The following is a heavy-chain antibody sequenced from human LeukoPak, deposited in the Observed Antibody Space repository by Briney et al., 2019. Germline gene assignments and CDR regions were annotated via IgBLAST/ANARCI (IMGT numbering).Heavy chain of an antibody. CDR2: IYHSGST. CDR3: ARVSRLRRDGSSYYFGY. Sequence: SGTLSLTCAVSGGSISSSNWWSWVRQPPGKGLEWIGEIYHSGSTNYNPSLKSRVTISVDKSKNQFSLKLSSVTAADTAVYYCARVSRLRRDGSSYYFGYWGQGTLVTVSS. V-gene: IGHV4-4*02. D-gene: IGHD3-10*01. J-gene: IGHJ4*02. CDR1: GGSISSSNW.